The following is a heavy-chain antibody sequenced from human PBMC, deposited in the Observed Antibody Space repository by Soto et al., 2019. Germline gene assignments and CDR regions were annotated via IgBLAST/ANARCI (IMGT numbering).Heavy chain of an antibody. CDR3: ARDSLFVDYDSSGPFDY. CDR2: INPNSGGT. J-gene: IGHJ4*02. V-gene: IGHV1-2*02. D-gene: IGHD3-22*01. CDR1: GYTFTGYY. Sequence: QVPLVQSGAEVKKPGASVKVSCKASGYTFTGYYMHWVRQAPGQGLEWMGWINPNSGGTNYAQKFQGRVTMTRDTSISTAYMELSRLRSDDTAVYYCARDSLFVDYDSSGPFDYWGQGTLVTVSS.